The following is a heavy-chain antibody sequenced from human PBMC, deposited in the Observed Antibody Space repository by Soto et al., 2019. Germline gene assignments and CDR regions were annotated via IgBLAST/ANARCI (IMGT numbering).Heavy chain of an antibody. D-gene: IGHD4-17*01. J-gene: IGHJ2*01. CDR2: ISGSGGVT. Sequence: EVQLLESGGGLVQPGGSLRLSCAASGFTFSSYAMSWVRQAPGKGLEWVSAISGSGGVTYYADSVKGRFTISRDNSKNTLYLQMTSLRAEDTAVYYCAKGVHGDYSWYFDLWGRGTLVTVSS. CDR3: AKGVHGDYSWYFDL. V-gene: IGHV3-23*01. CDR1: GFTFSSYA.